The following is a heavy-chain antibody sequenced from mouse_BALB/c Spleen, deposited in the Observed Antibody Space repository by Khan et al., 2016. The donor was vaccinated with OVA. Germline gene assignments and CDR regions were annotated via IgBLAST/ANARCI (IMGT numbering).Heavy chain of an antibody. CDR3: SRVGYNGTMDC. Sequence: QIQLVQSGPELKKPGETVQISCKASGFTFTNYGMNWVKQAPGKGLKWMGWINTYTGEPSFADDFKGRFAFSLETSASTAYLQINSLNTEDTATYCCSRVGYNGTMDCWGQGTSVTVSS. J-gene: IGHJ4*01. CDR2: INTYTGEP. CDR1: GFTFTNYG. V-gene: IGHV9-3-1*01. D-gene: IGHD2-14*01.